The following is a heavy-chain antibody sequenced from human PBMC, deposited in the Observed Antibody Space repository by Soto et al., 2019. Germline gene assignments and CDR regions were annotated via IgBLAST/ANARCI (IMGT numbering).Heavy chain of an antibody. CDR2: ISASNGDT. D-gene: IGHD3-10*01. CDR1: GYTFSSHG. V-gene: IGHV1-18*01. J-gene: IGHJ6*03. CDR3: ARMVRGSNIDYYYYMDV. Sequence: QVQLVQSGAEVKKPGASVKVSCKASGYTFSSHGITWLRQAPGQGLEWMGWISASNGDTNYARRLQGRVTVTTDTSTTTSYLELRSLRSEDTAVYYCARMVRGSNIDYYYYMDVWGKGTTVTVSS.